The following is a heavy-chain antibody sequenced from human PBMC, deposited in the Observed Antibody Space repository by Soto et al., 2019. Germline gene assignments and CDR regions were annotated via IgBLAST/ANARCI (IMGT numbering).Heavy chain of an antibody. CDR1: GGTFSSYA. J-gene: IGHJ6*02. CDR3: ARGYIVVVSAAGAGGAYYGMDV. V-gene: IGHV1-69*13. CDR2: IIPIFVTA. Sequence: SVKVSCKAAGGTFSSYATSWVRQAPGQGLEWMGGIIPIFVTAHYAQKFQGRVTITADESTSTAYMELSSLRSEDTAVYYCARGYIVVVSAAGAGGAYYGMDVWGQGTTVTVSS. D-gene: IGHD2-2*01.